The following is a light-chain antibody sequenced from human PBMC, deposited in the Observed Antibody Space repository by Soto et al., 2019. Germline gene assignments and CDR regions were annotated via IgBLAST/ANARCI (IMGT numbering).Light chain of an antibody. CDR1: QSISSY. Sequence: IEMTQNPTSLSASVGDRGTIACRASQSISSYLNWYQQKPGKAPKLLIYAASSLQSGVPSRCSGGGSGTDLTLTISSLQPEDFATYYCQQSYSTPPITFGQVTRLEIK. CDR3: QQSYSTPPIT. CDR2: AAS. V-gene: IGKV1-39*01. J-gene: IGKJ5*01.